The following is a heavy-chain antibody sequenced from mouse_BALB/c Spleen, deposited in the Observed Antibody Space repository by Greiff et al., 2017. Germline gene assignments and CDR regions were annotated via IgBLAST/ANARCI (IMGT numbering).Heavy chain of an antibody. CDR3: ARGQLGPAWFAY. V-gene: IGHV5-4*02. J-gene: IGHJ3*01. CDR2: ISDGGSYT. D-gene: IGHD3-2*01. CDR1: GFTFSDYY. Sequence: EVKLVESGGGLVKPGGSLKLSCAASGFTFSDYYMYWVRQTPEKRLEWVATISDGGSYTYYPDSVKGRFTISRDNAKNNLYLQMSSLKSEDTAMYYCARGQLGPAWFAYWGQGTLVTVSA.